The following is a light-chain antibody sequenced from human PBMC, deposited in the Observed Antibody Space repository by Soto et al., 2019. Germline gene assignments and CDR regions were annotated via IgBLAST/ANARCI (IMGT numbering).Light chain of an antibody. Sequence: QSVLTQPPSASGTPGQRVTISCSGSRSNIGSNTVNWYQQLPGSAPKLLIYSNNQRPSGLPDRFSGSKSGTSASLAISGLQSEDEADYYCAAWDDSLNGFYVFGTGTKVTVL. V-gene: IGLV1-44*01. CDR3: AAWDDSLNGFYV. CDR1: RSNIGSNT. J-gene: IGLJ1*01. CDR2: SNN.